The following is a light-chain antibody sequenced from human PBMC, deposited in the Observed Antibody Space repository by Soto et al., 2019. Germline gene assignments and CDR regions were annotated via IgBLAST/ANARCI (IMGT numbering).Light chain of an antibody. CDR1: QSVSSSY. V-gene: IGKV3-20*01. CDR3: QPYGTSIT. Sequence: IATTQSKGTLSLSPGERATLSCMASQSVSSSYLAWYQQKPGQAPRLLIYAVSSRATGIPDRFSGSGSGTGFTLTISRLEPEDFAVYYCQPYGTSITFGQGTLLEIK. J-gene: IGKJ5*01. CDR2: AVS.